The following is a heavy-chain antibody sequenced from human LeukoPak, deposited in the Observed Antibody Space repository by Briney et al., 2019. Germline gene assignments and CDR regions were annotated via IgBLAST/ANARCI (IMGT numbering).Heavy chain of an antibody. Sequence: GGSLRLSCAASGFTFKNYGMHWVRQAPGKGLEWVAITWYDGSNKYYADSVKGRFTISRDNSKNTVSLQMNNLRVEDTAIYYCARGTSGGAKTLDPWGPGTLATVSS. J-gene: IGHJ5*02. V-gene: IGHV3-33*08. CDR2: TWYDGSNK. D-gene: IGHD1-1*01. CDR1: GFTFKNYG. CDR3: ARGTSGGAKTLDP.